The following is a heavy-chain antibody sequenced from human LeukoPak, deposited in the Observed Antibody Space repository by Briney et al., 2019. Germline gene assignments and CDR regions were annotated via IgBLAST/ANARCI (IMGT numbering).Heavy chain of an antibody. Sequence: ASVKVSCKTSGYTFTSYSISWVRQAPGQGLEWMGWINVNSGGTNYAQKFYARVTMTRDTSISTAYMELSRLRSDDTAVYYCARVHGEGAFDIWGQGTMVTVSS. CDR2: INVNSGGT. CDR3: ARVHGEGAFDI. V-gene: IGHV1-2*02. J-gene: IGHJ3*02. CDR1: GYTFTSYS.